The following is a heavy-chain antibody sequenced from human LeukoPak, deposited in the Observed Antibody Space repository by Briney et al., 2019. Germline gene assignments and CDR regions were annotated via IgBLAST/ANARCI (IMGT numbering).Heavy chain of an antibody. V-gene: IGHV3-23*01. CDR3: AKVTPYCSSTSCYPDGCDY. CDR1: GFTFSSYA. CDR2: ISGSGGST. D-gene: IGHD2-2*01. Sequence: GGSLRLSCAASGFTFSSYAMSWVRQAPGKGLEWVSAISGSGGSTYYADSVKGRFTISRDNSKNTLYLQMNSLRAEDTAVYYCAKVTPYCSSTSCYPDGCDYWGQGTGVTVSS. J-gene: IGHJ4*02.